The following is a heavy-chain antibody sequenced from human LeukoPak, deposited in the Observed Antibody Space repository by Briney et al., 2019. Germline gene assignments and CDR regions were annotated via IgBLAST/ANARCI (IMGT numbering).Heavy chain of an antibody. CDR2: FDPEDGET. J-gene: IGHJ4*02. CDR1: GYTLTELS. CDR3: ATVRTAGGTFDY. D-gene: IGHD5-18*01. Sequence: ASAKVSCKVSGYTLTELSMHWVRQAPGKGLEWMGGFDPEDGETIYAQKFQGRVTITEDTSTDTAYMELSSLRSEDTAVYYCATVRTAGGTFDYWGQGTLVTVSS. V-gene: IGHV1-24*01.